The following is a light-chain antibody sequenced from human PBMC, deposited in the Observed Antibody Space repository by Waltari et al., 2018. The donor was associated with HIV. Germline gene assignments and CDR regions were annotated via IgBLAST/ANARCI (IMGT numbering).Light chain of an antibody. CDR2: DAS. CDR1: QSVGTS. CDR3: QQRSNWLT. J-gene: IGKJ4*01. Sequence: EIVFTQSPATLSLSPGARATLACRASQSVGTSLGLYQQKPGQAPRLLLYDASNRATGIPARFSGSGSGTDFTLTISSLEPEDFAVYFCQQRSNWLTFGGGTKVEIK. V-gene: IGKV3-11*01.